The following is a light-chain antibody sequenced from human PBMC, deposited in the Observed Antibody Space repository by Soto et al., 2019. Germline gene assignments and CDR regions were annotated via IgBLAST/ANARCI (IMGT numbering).Light chain of an antibody. J-gene: IGKJ1*01. CDR1: QTIRSNY. Sequence: ETVLTQSPGTLSLSPGERATLSCRASQTIRSNYLAWYRQTPGQAPRLLIYGASNRATGIADRFSGSGSGTDVTLIISRLEPEDFALYYCHQYGSSPWTFGQGTKVEIK. V-gene: IGKV3-20*01. CDR2: GAS. CDR3: HQYGSSPWT.